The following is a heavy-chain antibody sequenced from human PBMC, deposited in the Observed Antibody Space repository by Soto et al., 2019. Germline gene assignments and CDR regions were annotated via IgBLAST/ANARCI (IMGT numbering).Heavy chain of an antibody. CDR3: AKDNPVAGTWGPYFRYYGMEV. CDR1: VFTFSSYA. CDR2: ISGSGGST. D-gene: IGHD6-19*01. V-gene: IGHV3-23*01. J-gene: IGHJ6*01. Sequence: VGSLRLSCASSVFTFSSYAMSWVRQAPGKGLEWVSAISGSGGSTYYADSVKGRFTISRDNSKNTLYLQMNSLRAEDTAVYYCAKDNPVAGTWGPYFRYYGMEVWGQGTTVIVSS.